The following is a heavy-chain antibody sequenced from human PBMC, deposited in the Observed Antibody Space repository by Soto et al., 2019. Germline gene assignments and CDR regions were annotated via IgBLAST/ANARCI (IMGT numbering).Heavy chain of an antibody. D-gene: IGHD3-16*01. CDR3: ASAEGMITFGGVMDV. CDR2: ISSSGSTI. J-gene: IGHJ6*02. Sequence: LRVSFAASGFTFSISEMNWVRQAPGKGLEWVSYISSSGSTIYYADSVKGRFTISRDNAKNSLYLQRNSLRAEDTAVYYCASAEGMITFGGVMDVWGQGTTVTVSS. V-gene: IGHV3-48*03. CDR1: GFTFSISE.